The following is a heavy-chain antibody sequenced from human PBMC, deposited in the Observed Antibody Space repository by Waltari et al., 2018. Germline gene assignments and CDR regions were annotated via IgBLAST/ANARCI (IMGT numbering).Heavy chain of an antibody. V-gene: IGHV4-59*01. CDR2: IYYSWST. Sequence: QVQLQESGPGLVKPSETLSLTCTVSGGSISSYYWSWIRQPPGKGLEWIGYIYYSWSTNYNPALKSRVTISVDTSKNQFSLKLSSVTAADTAVYYCAREIEGGDYFDYWGQGTLVTVSS. CDR3: AREIEGGDYFDY. CDR1: GGSISSYY. D-gene: IGHD3-16*01. J-gene: IGHJ4*02.